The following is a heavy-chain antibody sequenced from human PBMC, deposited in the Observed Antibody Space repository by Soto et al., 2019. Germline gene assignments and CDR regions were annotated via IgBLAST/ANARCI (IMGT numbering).Heavy chain of an antibody. CDR1: GASITSSEW. Sequence: QVQLQESGPGLVMPSGTLSLTCAVSGASITSSEWWNWVRQPPGRGLEWIGEIYHGGTTIYNPSLKSRVTISVDESKNHFTLQMTSVTVADTAVYYCARDFKEPNDAWAFDYWGQGTLVTVSS. CDR2: IYHGGTT. J-gene: IGHJ4*02. V-gene: IGHV4-4*02. D-gene: IGHD3-16*01. CDR3: ARDFKEPNDAWAFDY.